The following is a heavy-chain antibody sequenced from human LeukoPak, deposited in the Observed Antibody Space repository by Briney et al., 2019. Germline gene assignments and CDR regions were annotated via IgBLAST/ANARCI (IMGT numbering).Heavy chain of an antibody. Sequence: ASVKVSCKASGFVFTSYGFTWVRQAPGQGLEWMGWISANDGKTHYSEKHQGRVTMSTDTVTSTAYMELRSLRSDDTAVYYCARELHVERDDYWGQGTLVTVSS. CDR1: GFVFTSYG. V-gene: IGHV1-18*01. J-gene: IGHJ4*02. CDR3: ARELHVERDDY. D-gene: IGHD1-1*01. CDR2: ISANDGKT.